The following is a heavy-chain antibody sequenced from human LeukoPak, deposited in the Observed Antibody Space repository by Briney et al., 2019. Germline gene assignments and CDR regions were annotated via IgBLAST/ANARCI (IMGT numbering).Heavy chain of an antibody. J-gene: IGHJ4*02. V-gene: IGHV1-24*01. CDR1: GHTLTEFS. CDR3: ATEGKMIRGVYTDY. D-gene: IGHD3-10*01. Sequence: EASVKVSCKVSGHTLTEFSMHWVRQAPGKRLEWMGRFDPEDGETIYAQKFQGRVTMTADTSTDTAYMELSSLRSEDTAVYFCATEGKMIRGVYTDYWGQGTLVTVSS. CDR2: FDPEDGET.